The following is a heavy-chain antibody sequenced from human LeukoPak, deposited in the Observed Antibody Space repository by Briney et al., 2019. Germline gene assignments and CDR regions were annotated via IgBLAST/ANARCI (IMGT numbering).Heavy chain of an antibody. D-gene: IGHD3-10*01. Sequence: GGSLRLSCAASGFTFSDYYMSWIRQAPGKGLEWVSYISSSGSTIYYADSVKGRFTISRDNAKNSLYLQMNSLRAEDTAVYYCARVNGSGSYYYYYYYMDVWGKGTTVTVSS. CDR2: ISSSGSTI. V-gene: IGHV3-11*04. CDR3: ARVNGSGSYYYYYYYMDV. J-gene: IGHJ6*03. CDR1: GFTFSDYY.